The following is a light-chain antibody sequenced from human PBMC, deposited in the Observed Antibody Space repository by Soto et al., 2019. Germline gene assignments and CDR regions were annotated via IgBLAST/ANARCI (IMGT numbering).Light chain of an antibody. CDR2: GAS. CDR3: QQRSNWPWT. V-gene: IGKV3D-20*02. J-gene: IGKJ1*01. CDR1: QRITSTF. Sequence: EIVLTQSPDTLSLSPVERATLSCRASQRITSTFLAWYQQKPGQAPRLLIYGASTRATGIPARFSGSGSGTEFTLTISSLQSEDFAVYYCQQRSNWPWTFGQGTKVDIK.